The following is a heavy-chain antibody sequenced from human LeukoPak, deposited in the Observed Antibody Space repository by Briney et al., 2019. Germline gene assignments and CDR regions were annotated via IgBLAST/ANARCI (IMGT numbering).Heavy chain of an antibody. CDR3: ATVSGYSYGFLDY. J-gene: IGHJ4*02. V-gene: IGHV1-24*01. D-gene: IGHD5-18*01. Sequence: ASVKVSCKVSGYTLTELSMHWVRQAPGKGLEWMGGLDPEDGETIYAQKFQGRVTMTEDTSTDTAYMELSSLRSEDTAVYYCATVSGYSYGFLDYWGQGTLVTVSS. CDR2: LDPEDGET. CDR1: GYTLTELS.